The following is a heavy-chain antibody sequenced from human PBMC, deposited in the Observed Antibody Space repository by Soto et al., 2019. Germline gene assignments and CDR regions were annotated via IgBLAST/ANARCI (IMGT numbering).Heavy chain of an antibody. CDR2: INHSGIT. J-gene: IGHJ6*02. CDR1: GWSLTDHY. CDR3: ARGRLDWLLLGYGVDV. Sequence: ATLSLTFSVYGWSLTDHYGTWIRPSPGKGLEWIGEINHSGITYYNTSLKSRVTISVDTSKNQFSLKLRSVTAADTATYYCARGRLDWLLLGYGVDVWGQGTTVTVS. V-gene: IGHV4-34*01. D-gene: IGHD3-3*01.